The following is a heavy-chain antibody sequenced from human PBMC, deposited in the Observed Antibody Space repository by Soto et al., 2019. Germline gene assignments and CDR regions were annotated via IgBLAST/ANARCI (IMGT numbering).Heavy chain of an antibody. J-gene: IGHJ6*02. Sequence: QVQLQESGPGLVKPSETLSLTCTVSGGSISSYYWSWIRQPAGKGLEWIGRIYTSGSTKYNPSLKSRVTMSVDTSKNQFSLKLTSVTAADTAVYLCAGDQGYYYYGVDVWGQGTTVTVSS. CDR3: AGDQGYYYYGVDV. CDR2: IYTSGST. CDR1: GGSISSYY. V-gene: IGHV4-4*07.